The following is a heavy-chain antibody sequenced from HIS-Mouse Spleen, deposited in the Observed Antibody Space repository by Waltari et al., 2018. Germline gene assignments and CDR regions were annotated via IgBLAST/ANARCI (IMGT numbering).Heavy chain of an antibody. Sequence: QLQLQESGPGLVKPSETLSLTCTVSGGSISSSSYYRGWIRQPPGKGLEWIGSIYYSGSTYYNPSLKGRVNISVDTSKNQFSLKLSSVTAADTAVYYCAREIPYSSSWYDWYFDLWGRGTLVTVSS. CDR2: IYYSGST. J-gene: IGHJ2*01. CDR1: GGSISSSSYY. CDR3: AREIPYSSSWYDWYFDL. D-gene: IGHD6-13*01. V-gene: IGHV4-39*07.